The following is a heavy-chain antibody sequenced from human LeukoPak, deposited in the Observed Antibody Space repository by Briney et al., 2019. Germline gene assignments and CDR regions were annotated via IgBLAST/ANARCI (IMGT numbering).Heavy chain of an antibody. Sequence: GGSLRLSCAVSGFTFSSYNMHWVRQGPGKGLEWVSSISGSSSYIYYADSVKGRSSISRDNAKNSLYLQMNSLRGEDTAVYYCARDHDYWSVTDYWGQGTLVTVSS. V-gene: IGHV3-21*01. CDR1: GFTFSSYN. CDR3: ARDHDYWSVTDY. D-gene: IGHD3-3*01. J-gene: IGHJ4*02. CDR2: ISGSSSYI.